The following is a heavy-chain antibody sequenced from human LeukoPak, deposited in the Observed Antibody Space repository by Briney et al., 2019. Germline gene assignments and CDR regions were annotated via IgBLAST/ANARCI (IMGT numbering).Heavy chain of an antibody. CDR2: IISRTSDGAT. J-gene: IGHJ4*02. CDR3: TTYRYSYDVTGYSYFDY. Sequence: GGSLRLSCTASGLSFSNAWMSWVRQAPGKGLEGVGRIISRTSDGATDYAAPVRGRFTISRDDSQNTLYLKMNSLKPEHTAVYYCTTYRYSYDVTGYSYFDYWGQGIPVTVSS. CDR1: GLSFSNAW. V-gene: IGHV3-15*01. D-gene: IGHD3-22*01.